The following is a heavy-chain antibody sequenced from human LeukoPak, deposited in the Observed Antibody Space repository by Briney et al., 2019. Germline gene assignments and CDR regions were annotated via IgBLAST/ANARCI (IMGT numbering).Heavy chain of an antibody. CDR1: GFTFSNYW. Sequence: GGSLRLSCGASGFTFSNYWMTWVRQAPGKGLEWVANINRDASEKYYADSVKGRFTISRDNSKNTLYLQMNSLRVEGTAVYYCARDVDVTMVRGVTPGPLMDVWGKGTTVTVSS. V-gene: IGHV3-7*01. CDR3: ARDVDVTMVRGVTPGPLMDV. CDR2: INRDASEK. D-gene: IGHD3-10*01. J-gene: IGHJ6*03.